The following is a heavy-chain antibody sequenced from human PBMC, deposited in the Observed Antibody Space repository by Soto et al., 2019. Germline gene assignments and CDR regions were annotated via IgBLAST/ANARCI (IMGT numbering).Heavy chain of an antibody. Sequence: LRLSCAASGFSFSDSWMDWVRQAPGKGPEWVANIKEDGSEKNYVDSVKGRFTISRDNAKNSLYLQMNSLRAEDTAVYYCASLGRHGWGQGTTVPVSS. J-gene: IGHJ6*02. CDR1: GFSFSDSW. D-gene: IGHD3-16*01. CDR2: IKEDGSEK. V-gene: IGHV3-7*01. CDR3: ASLGRHG.